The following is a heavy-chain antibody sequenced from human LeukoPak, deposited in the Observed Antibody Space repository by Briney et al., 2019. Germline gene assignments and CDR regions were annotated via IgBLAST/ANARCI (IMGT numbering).Heavy chain of an antibody. CDR2: IYYSGST. D-gene: IGHD3-10*01. Sequence: SETLSLTCTVSGGSISSSSYYWGWIRQPPGKGLEWIGSIYYSGSTYYNPSLKSRVTISVDTSKNQFSLKLSSVTAADTAVYYCARASTMVRGVSREKNWFDPWGQGTLVTVSS. J-gene: IGHJ5*02. CDR1: GGSISSSSYY. V-gene: IGHV4-39*07. CDR3: ARASTMVRGVSREKNWFDP.